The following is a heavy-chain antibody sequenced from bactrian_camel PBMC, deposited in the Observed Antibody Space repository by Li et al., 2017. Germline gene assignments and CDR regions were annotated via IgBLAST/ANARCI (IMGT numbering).Heavy chain of an antibody. CDR2: ININGGRT. V-gene: IGHV3S54*01. D-gene: IGHD2*01. J-gene: IGHJ6*01. CDR3: AASGGGIWDLSDFGS. CDR1: NYGGDY. Sequence: HVQLVESGGGSVQSGGSLKLSCTADNYGGDYMAWFRQAPGKQREAIAAININGGRTYYSESVKGRFTISQDNAKNTLDLQMNSLKPEDTGMYYCAASGGGIWDLSDFGSWGQGTQVTVS.